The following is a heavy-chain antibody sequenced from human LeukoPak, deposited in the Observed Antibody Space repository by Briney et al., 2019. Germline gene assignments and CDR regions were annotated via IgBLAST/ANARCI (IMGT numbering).Heavy chain of an antibody. J-gene: IGHJ6*02. D-gene: IGHD3-9*01. CDR3: ARDTYYDILTGYRERIYGMDV. V-gene: IGHV1-69*04. Sequence: GASVKVSCKASGGTFSSYAISWVRQAPGQGLEWMGRIIPILGIANYAQKLQGRVTMTTDTSTSTAYMEMRSLRSDDTAVYYCARDTYYDILTGYRERIYGMDVWGQGTTVTVSS. CDR2: IIPILGIA. CDR1: GGTFSSYA.